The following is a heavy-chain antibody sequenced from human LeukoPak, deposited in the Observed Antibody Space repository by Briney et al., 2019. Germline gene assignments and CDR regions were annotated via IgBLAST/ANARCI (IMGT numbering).Heavy chain of an antibody. D-gene: IGHD3-10*01. CDR2: IYPGDSDT. J-gene: IGHJ6*03. CDR3: ARHRGGYYYYYYMDV. Sequence: GESLKISCKGSGHSFTTYWIGWVRQMPGKGLEWMGIIYPGDSDTRYSPSFQGQVTISADKSISTAYLQWSSLKASDTAMYYCARHRGGYYYYYYMDVWGKGTTVTVSS. V-gene: IGHV5-51*01. CDR1: GHSFTTYW.